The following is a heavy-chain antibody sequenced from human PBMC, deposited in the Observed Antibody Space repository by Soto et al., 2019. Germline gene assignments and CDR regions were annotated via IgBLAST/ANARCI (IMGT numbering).Heavy chain of an antibody. V-gene: IGHV1-69*13. CDR3: ARDNGYCSGGSCYGVDV. Sequence: SVKVSCKASGGTFSSYAISWVRQAPGQGLEWMGGIIPIFGTANYAQKFQGRVTITADESTSTAYMELSSLRSEDTAVYYCARDNGYCSGGSCYGVDVSGQGTTVTVSS. CDR2: IIPIFGTA. D-gene: IGHD2-15*01. J-gene: IGHJ6*02. CDR1: GGTFSSYA.